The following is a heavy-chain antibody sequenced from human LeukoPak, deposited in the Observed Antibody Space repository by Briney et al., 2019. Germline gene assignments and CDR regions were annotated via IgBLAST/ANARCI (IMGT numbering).Heavy chain of an antibody. CDR2: ISGSGGST. J-gene: IGHJ4*02. D-gene: IGHD2-2*01. CDR3: AKDPGYQVVYCFDY. V-gene: IGHV3-23*01. CDR1: GFTFSSYS. Sequence: GGSLRLSCAASGFTFSSYSMSWVRQAPGKGLEWVSGISGSGGSTDYADSVKGRFTISRDNSKNTLYLQMNSLRVEDTAVYHCAKDPGYQVVYCFDYWGQGTLVTVSS.